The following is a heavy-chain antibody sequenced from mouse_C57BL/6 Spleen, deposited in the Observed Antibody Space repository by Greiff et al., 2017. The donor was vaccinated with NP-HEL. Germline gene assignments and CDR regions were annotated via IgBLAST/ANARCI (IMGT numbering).Heavy chain of an antibody. CDR1: GFTFSSYT. V-gene: IGHV5-9*01. Sequence: EVQLVESGGGLVKPGGSLKLSCAASGFTFSSYTMSWVRQTPEKRLEWVATISGGGGNTYYPDSVKGRFTISRDNAKNTLYLQMSSLRSEDTALYYCARHDYSNSYWYFDVWGTGTTVTVSS. J-gene: IGHJ1*03. D-gene: IGHD2-5*01. CDR2: ISGGGGNT. CDR3: ARHDYSNSYWYFDV.